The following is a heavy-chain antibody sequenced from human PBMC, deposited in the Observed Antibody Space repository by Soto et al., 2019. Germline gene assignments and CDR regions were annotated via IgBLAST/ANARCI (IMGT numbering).Heavy chain of an antibody. V-gene: IGHV4-4*02. D-gene: IGHD2-8*01. Sequence: SETLSLTCAVSGVSISSGNLWTCVRQTPQRGLEYIGEIFHDGTANYYPSFERRVAISVDTSKNQFSLKLTSVTAADTAIYFCARLVYDTRLNYTYFDFWGQGALVTVS. CDR2: IFHDGTA. CDR3: ARLVYDTRLNYTYFDF. CDR1: GVSISSGNL. J-gene: IGHJ4*02.